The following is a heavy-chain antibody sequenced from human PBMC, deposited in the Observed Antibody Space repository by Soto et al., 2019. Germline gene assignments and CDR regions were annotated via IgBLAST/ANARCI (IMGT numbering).Heavy chain of an antibody. CDR2: ISWDGGST. CDR3: AKDRGSSSSIGMDV. V-gene: IGHV3-43*01. CDR1: GFTFDDYT. J-gene: IGHJ6*02. D-gene: IGHD6-6*01. Sequence: ESGGVVVQPGGSLRLSCAASGFTFDDYTMHWVRQAPGKGLEWVSLISWDGGSTYYADSVKGRFTISRDNSKNSLYLQMNSLRTEDTALYYCAKDRGSSSSIGMDVWGQGTTVTVSS.